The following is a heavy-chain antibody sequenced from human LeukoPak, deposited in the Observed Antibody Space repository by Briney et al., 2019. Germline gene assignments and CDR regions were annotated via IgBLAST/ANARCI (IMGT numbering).Heavy chain of an antibody. CDR3: ARDSGRYSSSSWNSCDY. Sequence: GGSLRLSCAASGFTFSSYAMHWVRQAPGKGLEWVAVISYDGSNKYYADSVKGRFTISRDNSKNTLYLQMNSLRAEDTAVYYCARDSGRYSSSSWNSCDYWGQGTLVTVSS. CDR1: GFTFSSYA. CDR2: ISYDGSNK. V-gene: IGHV3-30*04. J-gene: IGHJ4*02. D-gene: IGHD6-6*01.